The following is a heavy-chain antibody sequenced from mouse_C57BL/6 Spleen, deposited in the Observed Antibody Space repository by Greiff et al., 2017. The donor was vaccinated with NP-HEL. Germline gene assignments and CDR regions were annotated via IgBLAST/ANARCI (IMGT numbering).Heavy chain of an antibody. CDR3: ARWYYGSSYGYYAMDY. CDR2: IYPGDGDT. Sequence: QVQLQQSGPELVKPGASVKISCKASGYAFSSSWMNWVKQRPGKGLEWIGRIYPGDGDTNYNGKFKGKATLTADKSSSTAYMQLSSLTSEDSAVYFCARWYYGSSYGYYAMDYWGQGTSVTVSS. CDR1: GYAFSSSW. V-gene: IGHV1-82*01. D-gene: IGHD1-1*01. J-gene: IGHJ4*01.